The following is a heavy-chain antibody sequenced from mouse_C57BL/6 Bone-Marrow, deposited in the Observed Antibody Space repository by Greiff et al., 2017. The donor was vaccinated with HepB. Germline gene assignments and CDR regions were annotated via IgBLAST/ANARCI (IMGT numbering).Heavy chain of an antibody. CDR1: GYSFTDYN. J-gene: IGHJ2*01. V-gene: IGHV1-39*01. D-gene: IGHD1-1*01. CDR2: INPNYGTT. Sequence: VQLQQSGPELVKPGASVKISCKASGYSFTDYNMNWVKQSNGKSLEWIGVINPNYGTTSYNQKFKGKSTLTVDQSSSTAYMQLNSLTSEDSAVYYCSRWVPITTVVATDYWGQGTTLTVSS. CDR3: SRWVPITTVVATDY.